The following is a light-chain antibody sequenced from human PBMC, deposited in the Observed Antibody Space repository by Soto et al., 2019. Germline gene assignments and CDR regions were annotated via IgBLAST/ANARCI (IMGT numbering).Light chain of an antibody. Sequence: IQLTQSPSFLSASIGESVTITCRASQVISTSLAWYQVKPGKAPKLLSYAASTLESGVPSRFSGSGSGTDFTLTISSLKPEDFATYYCLQDYNYPWTFGQGTKVDIK. V-gene: IGKV1-6*01. CDR3: LQDYNYPWT. CDR2: AAS. J-gene: IGKJ1*01. CDR1: QVISTS.